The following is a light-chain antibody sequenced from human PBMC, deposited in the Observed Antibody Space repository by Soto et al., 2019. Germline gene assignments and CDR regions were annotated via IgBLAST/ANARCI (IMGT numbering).Light chain of an antibody. CDR2: GNI. CDR1: SSNIGAGYD. V-gene: IGLV1-40*01. J-gene: IGLJ1*01. Sequence: QSVLTQPPSVSGAPGQRVTNSCTGSSSNIGAGYDVHWYQQLPGTAPKLLIYGNINRPSGVPDRFSGSKSGTSASLAITGLQAEDEADYYCQSYDSSLSADYVFGTGTKLTVL. CDR3: QSYDSSLSADYV.